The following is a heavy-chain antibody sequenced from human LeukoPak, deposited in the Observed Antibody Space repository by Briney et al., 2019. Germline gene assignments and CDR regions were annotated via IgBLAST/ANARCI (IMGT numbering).Heavy chain of an antibody. J-gene: IGHJ4*02. CDR1: GGSFSGYY. CDR2: INHSGST. CDR3: ARGHTYYYDSSGYYQLDY. V-gene: IGHV4-34*01. D-gene: IGHD3-22*01. Sequence: HSETLSLTCAVYGGSFSGYYWSWIRQPPGKGLEWIGEINHSGSTNYNPSLKSRVTISVDTSKNQFSLKLSSVTAADTAVYYCARGHTYYYDSSGYYQLDYWGQGTLVTVSS.